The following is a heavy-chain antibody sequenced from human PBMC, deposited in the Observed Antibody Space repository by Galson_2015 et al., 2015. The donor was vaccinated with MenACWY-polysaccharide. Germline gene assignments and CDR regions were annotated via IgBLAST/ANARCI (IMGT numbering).Heavy chain of an antibody. CDR2: ISNDGSNK. V-gene: IGHV3-30*03. J-gene: IGHJ2*01. CDR3: ARDISSWYFDL. Sequence: SLRLSCAVSGFSFSAYGMHWVRQAPGKGLEWMAVISNDGSNKYYVDSMKGRFTISRDNSKNTLYLQMNNLGPEDTAVYYCARDISSWYFDLWGRGTLVTVSS. CDR1: GFSFSAYG.